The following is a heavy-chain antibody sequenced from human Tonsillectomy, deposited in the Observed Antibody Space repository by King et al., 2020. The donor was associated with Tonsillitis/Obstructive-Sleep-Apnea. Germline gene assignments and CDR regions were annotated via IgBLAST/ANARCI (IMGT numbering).Heavy chain of an antibody. J-gene: IGHJ3*02. Sequence: VQLQESGPGLVKPSETLSLTCTVSGGSISSYSWSWIRQPPGKGLEWIGYIYSSGSTNYNPSLKSRVTISVDTSKNQFSLKLSSVTAAVTALYYCARDMVLEAGGDAFDIRGQGTMVTVSS. CDR3: ARDMVLEAGGDAFDI. D-gene: IGHD2-8*01. CDR2: IYSSGST. CDR1: GGSISSYS. V-gene: IGHV4-59*01.